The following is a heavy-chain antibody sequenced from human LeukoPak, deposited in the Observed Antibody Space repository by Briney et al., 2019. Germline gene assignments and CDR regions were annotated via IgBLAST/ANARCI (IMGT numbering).Heavy chain of an antibody. J-gene: IGHJ5*02. D-gene: IGHD3-10*01. CDR1: GASISSGTYS. V-gene: IGHV4-30-2*01. CDR2: IYHTGST. CDR3: ARGDGSGSGRWFDP. Sequence: SETLSLTCTVSGASISSGTYSWSWIRQPPGEGLGWIGYIYHTGSTYYNPSLKGRVTISVDRSKNQFSLNLNFVTAADTALYYCARGDGSGSGRWFDPWGQGTLITVSS.